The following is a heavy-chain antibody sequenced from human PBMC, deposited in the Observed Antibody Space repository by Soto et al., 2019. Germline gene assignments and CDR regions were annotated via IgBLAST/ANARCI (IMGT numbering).Heavy chain of an antibody. CDR3: ARMIFGRTGEYYFDY. CDR2: IDWDDAK. Sequence: PGPTLVNPTQTLTLTCTFSGFSLSTSRMSVAWIRQPPGKALEWLARIDWDDAKFFNTSLKTRLTVSKDTSKNQVVLALTNMDPVDSGTYYCARMIFGRTGEYYFDYWGQGILVTVSS. J-gene: IGHJ4*02. D-gene: IGHD3-3*01. CDR1: GFSLSTSRMS. V-gene: IGHV2-70*17.